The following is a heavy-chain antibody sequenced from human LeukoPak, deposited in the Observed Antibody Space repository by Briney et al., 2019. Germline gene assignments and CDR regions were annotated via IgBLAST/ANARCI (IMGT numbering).Heavy chain of an antibody. Sequence: ASVKVSCKASGYTFIAYYMHWVRQAPGHGLEWMGRINPNSGDTNYAQNFQGRVTMTRDTSISTAYMELSSLRSDDTAVYCCAKSDAHESWGQGTLVTVSA. V-gene: IGHV1-2*06. CDR2: INPNSGDT. CDR1: GYTFIAYY. J-gene: IGHJ4*02. CDR3: AKSDAHES.